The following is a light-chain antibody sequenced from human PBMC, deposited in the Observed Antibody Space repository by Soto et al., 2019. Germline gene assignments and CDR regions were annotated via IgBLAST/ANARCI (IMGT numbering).Light chain of an antibody. V-gene: IGLV2-8*01. J-gene: IGLJ3*02. CDR3: QSYDNILSGPL. Sequence: QSVLTQPPSASGSPGQSVTISCTGTSSDVGAYNYVSWYQQHPGRAPKLMIYEVRKRPSGVPDRFSGSKSGTSASLAITGLRTEDEADYYCQSYDNILSGPLFGGGTKLTVL. CDR2: EVR. CDR1: SSDVGAYNY.